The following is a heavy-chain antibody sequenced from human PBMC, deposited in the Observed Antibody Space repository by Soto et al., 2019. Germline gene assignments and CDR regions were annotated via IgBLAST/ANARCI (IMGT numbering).Heavy chain of an antibody. Sequence: PSETLSLTCTVSGGSISSGGYYWSWIRQHPGKGLEWIGYIYYSGSTYYNPSLKSRVTISVDTSKNQFSLKLSSVTAADTAVYYCASSTPDIVVVPAAIPYYYYGMDVWGQGTTVTVSS. V-gene: IGHV4-31*03. CDR2: IYYSGST. J-gene: IGHJ6*02. D-gene: IGHD2-2*01. CDR3: ASSTPDIVVVPAAIPYYYYGMDV. CDR1: GGSISSGGYY.